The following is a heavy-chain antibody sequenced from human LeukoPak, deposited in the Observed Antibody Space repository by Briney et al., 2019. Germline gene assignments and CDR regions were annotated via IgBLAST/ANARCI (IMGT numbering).Heavy chain of an antibody. J-gene: IGHJ4*02. CDR1: GYSISSGYY. CDR3: ASISGGIDY. D-gene: IGHD2-15*01. Sequence: PSETLSLTCTVSGYSISSGYYWGWIRQPPGKGLEWIGSIYHSGSTYYNPSLKSRVTISVDTSKNQFSLKLSSVTAADTAVYYWASISGGIDYWGQGTLVTVSS. CDR2: IYHSGST. V-gene: IGHV4-38-2*02.